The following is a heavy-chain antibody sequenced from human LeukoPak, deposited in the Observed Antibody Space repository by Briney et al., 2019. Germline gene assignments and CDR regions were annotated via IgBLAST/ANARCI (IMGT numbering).Heavy chain of an antibody. D-gene: IGHD5-24*01. J-gene: IGHJ3*02. CDR2: IYHSGST. CDR1: GYSISSGYY. CDR3: ARLDGYNFVAFDI. V-gene: IGHV4-38-2*02. Sequence: AETLSLTCTVSGYSISSGYYWGWIRQPPGKGLEWIGSIYHSGSTYYNPSLKSRVTISVDTSKNQFSLKLSSVTAADTAVYYCARLDGYNFVAFDIWGQGTMVTVSS.